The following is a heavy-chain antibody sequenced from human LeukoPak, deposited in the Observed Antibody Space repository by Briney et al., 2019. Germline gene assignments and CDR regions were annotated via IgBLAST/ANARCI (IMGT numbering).Heavy chain of an antibody. CDR1: GGSISSYY. CDR3: ARDLRYQPSNYYYYYMDV. D-gene: IGHD2-2*01. Sequence: SETLSLTCTVSGGSISSYYWSWIRQPAGKGLEWIGRIYTSGSTNYNPSLKSRVTMSVDTSKNQFSLKLSSVTAADTAVYYCARDLRYQPSNYYYYYMDVWGKGTTVTVSS. J-gene: IGHJ6*03. V-gene: IGHV4-4*07. CDR2: IYTSGST.